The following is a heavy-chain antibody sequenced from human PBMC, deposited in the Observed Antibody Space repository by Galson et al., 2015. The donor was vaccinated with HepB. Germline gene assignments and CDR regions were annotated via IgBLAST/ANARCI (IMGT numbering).Heavy chain of an antibody. J-gene: IGHJ5*02. Sequence: ETLSLTCTVSGGSISSSSYYWGWIRQPPGKGLEWIGSIYYSGSTYYNPSLKSRVTISVDTSKNQFSLKLSSVTAADTAVYYCARESNGENWFDPWGQGTLVTVSS. CDR1: GGSISSSSYY. CDR3: ARESNGENWFDP. V-gene: IGHV4-39*07. D-gene: IGHD1-1*01. CDR2: IYYSGST.